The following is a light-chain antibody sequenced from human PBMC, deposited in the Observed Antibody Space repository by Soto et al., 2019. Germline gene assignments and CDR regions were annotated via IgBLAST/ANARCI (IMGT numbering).Light chain of an antibody. CDR1: SSDVGGFNY. CDR2: EVS. Sequence: QSALTQPPSASGSPGQSVTISCTGTSSDVGGFNYVSWYQQHPGKAPRVMIYEVSKRPSGVPDRFSGSKAGNMASLTVSLHQAEDEADYYCISYVGSHNLMFGGGTQLTVL. J-gene: IGLJ3*02. CDR3: ISYVGSHNLM. V-gene: IGLV2-8*01.